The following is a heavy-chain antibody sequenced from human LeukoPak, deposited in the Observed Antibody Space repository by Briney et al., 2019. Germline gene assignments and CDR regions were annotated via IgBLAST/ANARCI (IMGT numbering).Heavy chain of an antibody. CDR1: GFTFSGYA. D-gene: IGHD1-1*01. CDR3: AKGNGAPNWFES. J-gene: IGHJ5*01. Sequence: GGSLRLSCAASGFTFSGYAMHWVRQAPGKGLEWVAVISYDGSNKYYADSVKGRFTISRDNSKNTVDLQMNGLRTEDTAVYYSAKGNGAPNWFESWGQGSLVTVSS. CDR2: ISYDGSNK. V-gene: IGHV3-30-3*01.